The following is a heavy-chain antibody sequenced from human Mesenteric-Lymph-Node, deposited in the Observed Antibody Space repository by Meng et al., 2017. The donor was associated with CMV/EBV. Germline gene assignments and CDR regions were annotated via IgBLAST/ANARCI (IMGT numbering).Heavy chain of an antibody. Sequence: GESLKISCAASGFTFSSYWMSWVRQAPGKGLEWVANIKQDGSGKYYVDSVKGRFTISRDNAKNSLYLQMNSLRAEDTAVYYCARAGYSSGPYFDYWGQGTLVTVSS. D-gene: IGHD6-19*01. CDR1: GFTFSSYW. CDR3: ARAGYSSGPYFDY. J-gene: IGHJ4*02. V-gene: IGHV3-7*01. CDR2: IKQDGSGK.